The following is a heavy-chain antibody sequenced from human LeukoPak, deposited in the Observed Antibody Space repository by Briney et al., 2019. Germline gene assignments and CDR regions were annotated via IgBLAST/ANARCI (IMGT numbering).Heavy chain of an antibody. D-gene: IGHD1-26*01. CDR3: ARSIVGATKHDY. CDR1: GGSMSNSSYY. V-gene: IGHV4-39*07. CDR2: IYHSGST. Sequence: SETLSLTCTVSGGSMSNSSYYWGWIRQPPGKGLEWIGSIYHSGSTYYNPSLKSRVTISVDTSKNQFSLKLSSVTAADTAVYYCARSIVGATKHDYWGQGTLVTVSS. J-gene: IGHJ4*02.